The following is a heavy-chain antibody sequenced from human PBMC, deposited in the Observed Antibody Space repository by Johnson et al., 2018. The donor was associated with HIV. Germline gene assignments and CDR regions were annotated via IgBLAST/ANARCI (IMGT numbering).Heavy chain of an antibody. CDR1: GFIFNDYV. V-gene: IGHV3-20*04. CDR3: ARRGGSGWSAFDI. Sequence: VQLVESGGGMVRPGGSLRLSCAASGFIFNDYVMNWVRQAPGKGLEWVSGVNWNGDSPGYADSVKGRFTISRDNAKNSLYLQMNSLRAEDTALYYCARRGGSGWSAFDIWGQGTMVTVSS. J-gene: IGHJ3*02. D-gene: IGHD6-19*01. CDR2: VNWNGDSP.